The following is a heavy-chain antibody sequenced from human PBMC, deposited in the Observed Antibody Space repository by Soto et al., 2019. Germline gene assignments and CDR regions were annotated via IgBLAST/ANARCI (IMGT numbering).Heavy chain of an antibody. CDR3: ARINYDFWSGYDHFDY. D-gene: IGHD3-3*01. CDR1: GFTFSSYA. J-gene: IGHJ4*02. CDR2: ISYDGSNK. Sequence: VGSLRLSCAASGFTFSSYAMHWVRQAPGKGLEWVAVISYDGSNKYYADSVKGRFTISRDNSKNTLYLQMNSLRAEDTAVYYCARINYDFWSGYDHFDYWGQGTLVTVSS. V-gene: IGHV3-30-3*01.